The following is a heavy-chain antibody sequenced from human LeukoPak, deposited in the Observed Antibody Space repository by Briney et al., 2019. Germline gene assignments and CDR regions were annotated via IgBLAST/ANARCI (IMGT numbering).Heavy chain of an antibody. CDR3: ARESGYSSYFDY. V-gene: IGHV3-33*01. CDR1: GFTFSSYG. D-gene: IGHD6-13*01. J-gene: IGHJ4*02. Sequence: GGSLRLSCAASGFTFSSYGMHWVRQAPGKGLEWVAVIWYDGSNKYYAGSVKGRFTISRDNSKNTLYLQMNSLRAEDTAVYCCARESGYSSYFDYWGQGTLVTVSS. CDR2: IWYDGSNK.